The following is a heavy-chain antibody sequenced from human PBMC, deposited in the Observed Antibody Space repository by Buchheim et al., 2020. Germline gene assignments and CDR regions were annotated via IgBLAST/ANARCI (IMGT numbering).Heavy chain of an antibody. D-gene: IGHD4-17*01. Sequence: QVQLVESGGGVVQPGRSLRLSCAASGFTFSSYAMHWVRQAPGKVLEWVAVISYDGSNKYYADSVKGRFTISRDNSKNTLHPQMNSLRAEDTAVYYCARDNYGDYEYYYYGMDVWGQGTT. CDR1: GFTFSSYA. V-gene: IGHV3-30-3*01. CDR3: ARDNYGDYEYYYYGMDV. CDR2: ISYDGSNK. J-gene: IGHJ6*02.